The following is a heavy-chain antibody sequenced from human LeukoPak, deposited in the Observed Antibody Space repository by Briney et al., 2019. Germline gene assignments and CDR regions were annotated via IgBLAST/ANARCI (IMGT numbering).Heavy chain of an antibody. CDR3: ARLGPAAAESDY. D-gene: IGHD6-13*01. CDR2: INTDGSST. J-gene: IGHJ4*02. CDR1: GFSFSSYW. Sequence: PGGSLRLSCAASGFSFSSYWMHWVRQAPGKGLVWVSRINTDGSSTTYADSVKGRFTISRDNAKNTLFLQMNSLRAEDTAVYYCARLGPAAAESDYWGQGTLVTVSS. V-gene: IGHV3-74*01.